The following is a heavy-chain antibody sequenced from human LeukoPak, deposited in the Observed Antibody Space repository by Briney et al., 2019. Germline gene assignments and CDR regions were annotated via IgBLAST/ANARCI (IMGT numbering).Heavy chain of an antibody. CDR3: ARAVGVTAIYNAFDI. V-gene: IGHV3-23*01. CDR2: ISDSGGRT. D-gene: IGHD2-21*02. J-gene: IGHJ3*02. Sequence: GSLLLSCAVSGITLSNYGMSWGRQAPGKGLEWVAGISDSGGRTNYADSVKGRFTISRDNSKNTLYLQMNRLRAEDTAVYYCARAVGVTAIYNAFDIWGQGTMVTVSS. CDR1: GITLSNYG.